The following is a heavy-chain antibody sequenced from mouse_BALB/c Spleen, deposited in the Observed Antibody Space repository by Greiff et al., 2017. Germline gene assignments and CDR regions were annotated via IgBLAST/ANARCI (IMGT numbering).Heavy chain of an antibody. V-gene: IGHV1-20*02. D-gene: IGHD2-4*01. CDR1: GYSFTGYF. J-gene: IGHJ4*01. Sequence: VHVKQSGPELVKPGASVKISCKASGYSFTGYFMNWVMQSHGKSLEWIGRINPYNGDTFYNQKFKGKATLTVDKSSSTAHMELRSLASEDSAVYYCARSMITTEAMDYWGQGTSVTVSS. CDR3: ARSMITTEAMDY. CDR2: INPYNGDT.